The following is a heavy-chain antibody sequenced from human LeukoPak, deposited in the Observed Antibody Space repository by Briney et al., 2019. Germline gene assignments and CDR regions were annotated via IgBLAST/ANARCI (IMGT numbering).Heavy chain of an antibody. V-gene: IGHV3-23*01. CDR1: GFTFSSYA. J-gene: IGHJ4*02. Sequence: GGSLRPSCAASGFTFSSYAMSWVRQAPGRGLEWVSGNSAGGGDTFYADSVKGRFTISRDNSKNTLYLQMDSLRAEDTAVYYCASDYSVTWTAFDFWGQGALVTVSS. D-gene: IGHD5/OR15-5a*01. CDR2: NSAGGGDT. CDR3: ASDYSVTWTAFDF.